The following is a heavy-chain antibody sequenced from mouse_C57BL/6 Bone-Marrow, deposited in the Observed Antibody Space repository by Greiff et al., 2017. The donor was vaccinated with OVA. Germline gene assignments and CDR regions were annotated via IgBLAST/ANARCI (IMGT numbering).Heavy chain of an antibody. J-gene: IGHJ4*01. CDR2: ISYDGSN. CDR1: GYSITSGYY. V-gene: IGHV3-6*01. D-gene: IGHD2-4*01. CDR3: ARGNYADAMDY. Sequence: EVKLMESGPGLVKPSQSLSLTCSVTGYSITSGYYWNWILQFPGNKLEWMGYISYDGSNNYNPSLKNRISITRDTSKNQFFLKLNSVTTEDTATYYCARGNYADAMDYWGQGTSVTVSS.